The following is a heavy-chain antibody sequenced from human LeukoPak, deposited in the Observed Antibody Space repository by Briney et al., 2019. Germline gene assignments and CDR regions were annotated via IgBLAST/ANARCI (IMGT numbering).Heavy chain of an antibody. V-gene: IGHV4-39*07. CDR2: IYYTDST. CDR1: CGSIGSRTYG. J-gene: IGHJ4*02. CDR3: ARAVGTDGYILWVF. D-gene: IGHD5-24*01. Sequence: NSSETLSLTRTVACGSIGSRTYGWGWVRQPPGKGLEWIVTIYYTDSTHYNPSPNRPFTISVHTSKNQFSLKLTSLTAAVTAVYYCARAVGTDGYILWVFWGEGTLVTVSS.